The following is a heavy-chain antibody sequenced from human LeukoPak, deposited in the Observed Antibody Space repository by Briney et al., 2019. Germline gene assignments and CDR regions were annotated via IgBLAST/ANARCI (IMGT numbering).Heavy chain of an antibody. Sequence: NPSETLSLACTVSGGSISSGSYYWSWIRQPPGKGLERIGRIYTSGSTNYNPSLKSRVTTTVDTSKNHFSLKLSSVTAADTAVYYCAREPRTLSGNSGFDYWGQGTLVTVSS. CDR3: AREPRTLSGNSGFDY. D-gene: IGHD4-23*01. CDR2: IYTSGST. CDR1: GGSISSGSYY. V-gene: IGHV4-61*02. J-gene: IGHJ4*02.